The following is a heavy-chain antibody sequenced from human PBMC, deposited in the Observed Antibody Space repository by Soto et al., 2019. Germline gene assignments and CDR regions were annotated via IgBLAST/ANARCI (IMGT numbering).Heavy chain of an antibody. J-gene: IGHJ3*02. Sequence: ASVKVSCKASGYTFTSYGISWVRQAPGQGLEWMGWISAYNGNTNYAQKLQGRVTMTTETSTSTAYMELRSLRSDDTAVYYCAGDKSVVVVPAAMFTGYDAFDIWGQGTMVTVSS. V-gene: IGHV1-18*01. CDR2: ISAYNGNT. D-gene: IGHD2-2*01. CDR1: GYTFTSYG. CDR3: AGDKSVVVVPAAMFTGYDAFDI.